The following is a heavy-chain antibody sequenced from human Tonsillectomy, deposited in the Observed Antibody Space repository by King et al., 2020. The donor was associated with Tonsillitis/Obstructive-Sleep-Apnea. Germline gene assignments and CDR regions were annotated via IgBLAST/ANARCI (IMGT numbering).Heavy chain of an antibody. V-gene: IGHV4-39*01. CDR3: AGYHCSSTSCYLHYFDY. J-gene: IGHJ4*02. D-gene: IGHD2-2*01. CDR1: GGSISSSRYY. CDR2: IYYSGST. Sequence: QLQESGPGLVKPSETLSLTCTVSGGSISSSRYYWGWIRQPPGKGLEWIGSIYYSGSTYYNPSLKSRVTISVDTSKNQFSLKLSSVTAADTAVYYCAGYHCSSTSCYLHYFDYWGQGTLVTVSS.